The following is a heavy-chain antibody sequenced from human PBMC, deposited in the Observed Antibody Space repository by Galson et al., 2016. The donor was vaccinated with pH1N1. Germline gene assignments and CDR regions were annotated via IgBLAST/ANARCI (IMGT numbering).Heavy chain of an antibody. CDR3: ANHLYSSVDYFDY. Sequence: SLRLSCAASGFTFNIFAMSWVRQAPGKGPEWVSSISGSGGRTDYADSVKGRFTISRDNSKNTLSLQMNSLGVEETALYYCANHLYSSVDYFDYWGQGTLVTVSS. J-gene: IGHJ4*02. CDR1: GFTFNIFA. D-gene: IGHD6-19*01. CDR2: ISGSGGRT. V-gene: IGHV3-23*01.